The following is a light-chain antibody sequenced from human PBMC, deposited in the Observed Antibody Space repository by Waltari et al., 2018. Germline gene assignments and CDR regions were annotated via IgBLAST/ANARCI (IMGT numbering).Light chain of an antibody. J-gene: IGLJ3*02. V-gene: IGLV2-8*01. CDR1: SSDVGGYDY. Sequence: QSALTQPPSASGSPGQSVTISCTGTSSDVGGYDYVSWYQQHPANAPKLMIYEVTKRPSGVPDRFSGSKSGNTASLTVSGLQAEDEADYYCSSYAGSNLWVFGGGTKLTVL. CDR3: SSYAGSNLWV. CDR2: EVT.